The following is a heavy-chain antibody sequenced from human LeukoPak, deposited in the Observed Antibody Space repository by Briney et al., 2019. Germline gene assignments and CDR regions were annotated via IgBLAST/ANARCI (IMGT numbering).Heavy chain of an antibody. CDR2: ISSGSDTI. CDR3: ARATRNGYYY. CDR1: GFTFRIYG. V-gene: IGHV3-48*04. D-gene: IGHD5-24*01. J-gene: IGHJ4*02. Sequence: GGSLILSCAASGFTFRIYGMNWVRQAPGRGPEWVSYISSGSDTIYYADSAKGRFTMSRDNANTSLFLQMNSLGAGDTAVYYCARATRNGYYYWGQGTLVAVSS.